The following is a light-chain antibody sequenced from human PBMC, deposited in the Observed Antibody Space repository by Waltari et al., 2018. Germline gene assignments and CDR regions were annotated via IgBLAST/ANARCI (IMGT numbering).Light chain of an antibody. CDR2: EVS. CDR1: RSDVGSYNR. CDR3: SSFTSSNTWV. V-gene: IGLV2-18*02. Sequence: QSALTQPPSVSGSPGQSVTISCTGTRSDVGSYNRVSWHRQPPGAAPKVLIYEVSHRPSGVPERFSGSKSGNVASLTISGLQAEDEADYYCSSFTSSNTWVFGGGTKLTVL. J-gene: IGLJ3*02.